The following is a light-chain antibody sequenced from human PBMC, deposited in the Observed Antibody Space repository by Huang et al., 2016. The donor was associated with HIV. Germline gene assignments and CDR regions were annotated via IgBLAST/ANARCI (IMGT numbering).Light chain of an antibody. CDR3: QQYYNTTLS. Sequence: DIQMTQSPSSLSASVGDIVTITCRASRGISNSLAWYQQQPGKAPKLLLYAASRLQGGVPSRFSGSGSRTDYTLTISSLQPEDSATYYCQQYYNTTLSFGGGTKVEIK. J-gene: IGKJ4*01. V-gene: IGKV1-NL1*01. CDR2: AAS. CDR1: RGISNS.